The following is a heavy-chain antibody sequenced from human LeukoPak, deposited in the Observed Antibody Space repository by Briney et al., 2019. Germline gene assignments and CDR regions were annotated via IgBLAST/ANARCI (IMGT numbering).Heavy chain of an antibody. Sequence: PGGSLRLSCAASGFTVSSNYMNWVRQAPGKGLEWVSGISWNSGSIGYADSVKGRFTISRDNAKNSLYLQMNSLRAEDTALYYCAKVGYYYDSSGYSEAFDYWGQGTLVTVSS. CDR3: AKVGYYYDSSGYSEAFDY. V-gene: IGHV3-9*01. J-gene: IGHJ4*02. CDR2: ISWNSGSI. CDR1: GFTVSSNY. D-gene: IGHD3-22*01.